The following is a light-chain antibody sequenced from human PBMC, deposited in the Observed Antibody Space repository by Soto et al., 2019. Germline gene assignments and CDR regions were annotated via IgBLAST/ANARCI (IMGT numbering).Light chain of an antibody. CDR1: SSDVGSYNL. Sequence: QSALTQPASVSGSPGQSITISCTGTSSDVGSYNLVSWYQQHPGKAPKLMIYEGSKRPSGVSNRFSGSKSDNTASLTISGLQAEDEADYYCCSYAGSSTFEVFGGGTKLTVL. CDR3: CSYAGSSTFEV. CDR2: EGS. J-gene: IGLJ2*01. V-gene: IGLV2-23*03.